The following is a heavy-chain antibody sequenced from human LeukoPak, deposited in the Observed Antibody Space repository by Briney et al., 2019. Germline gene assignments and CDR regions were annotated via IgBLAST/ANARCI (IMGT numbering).Heavy chain of an antibody. CDR3: ARDRSIAVAGPPHY. V-gene: IGHV3-30*04. Sequence: PGRSLRLSCAASGFTFSSYAMHWVRQAPGKGLEWVAVISYDGSNKYYADSVKGRFTISRDNSKNTLYLQMNSLRAEDTAVYYCARDRSIAVAGPPHYWGQGTLVTVSS. CDR2: ISYDGSNK. D-gene: IGHD6-19*01. CDR1: GFTFSSYA. J-gene: IGHJ4*02.